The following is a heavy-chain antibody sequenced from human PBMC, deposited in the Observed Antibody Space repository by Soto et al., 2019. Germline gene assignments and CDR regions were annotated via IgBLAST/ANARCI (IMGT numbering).Heavy chain of an antibody. D-gene: IGHD3-9*01. CDR1: DDSINSDKYY. CDR2: IYYRGNA. V-gene: IGHV4-39*01. CDR3: ARLEGLATISYYFDF. J-gene: IGHJ4*02. Sequence: QLQLQESGPGLVKPSETLSLTCSVSDDSINSDKYYWGWIRQPPGQGLEWIGSIYYRGNAYYNPSLPTRVTISLDKARIQFSLKLNAVTAADSAVYFCARLEGLATISYYFDFWGPGALVTVSS.